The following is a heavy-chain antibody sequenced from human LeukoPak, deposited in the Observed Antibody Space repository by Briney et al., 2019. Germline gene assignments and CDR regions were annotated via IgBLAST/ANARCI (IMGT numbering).Heavy chain of an antibody. V-gene: IGHV4-4*07. CDR2: IYTSGST. J-gene: IGHJ2*01. D-gene: IGHD2-15*01. Sequence: SETLSLTCTVSGGSISSYYWSWIRQPAGKGLEWIGRIYTSGSTNYNPSLKSRVTMSVDTSKNQSSLKLSSVTAADTAVYYCASHDSPNWYFDLWGRGTLVTVSS. CDR1: GGSISSYY. CDR3: ASHDSPNWYFDL.